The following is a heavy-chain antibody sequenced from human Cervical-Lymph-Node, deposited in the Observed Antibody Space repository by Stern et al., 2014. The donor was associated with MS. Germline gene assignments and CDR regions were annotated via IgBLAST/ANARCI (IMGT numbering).Heavy chain of an antibody. CDR1: GYTFTDYS. J-gene: IGHJ4*02. Sequence: VPLVESGAEVKKPGASVKVSCKASGYTFTDYSMHWVRQAPGQGLEWMGRINPNSGGTNYAQRFQGWVTMTRDTSIRTAYMELSRLRSDDTAVYYCARVARVDTAGFFDYWGQGTLVTVSS. V-gene: IGHV1-2*04. CDR2: INPNSGGT. D-gene: IGHD5-18*01. CDR3: ARVARVDTAGFFDY.